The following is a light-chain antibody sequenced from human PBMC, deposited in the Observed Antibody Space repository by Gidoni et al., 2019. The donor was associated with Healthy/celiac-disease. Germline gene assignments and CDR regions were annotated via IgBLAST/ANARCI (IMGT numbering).Light chain of an antibody. J-gene: IGLJ3*02. CDR1: SSDVGSYNR. CDR3: SSYTSSSTWV. Sequence: QSALTQPPSVAGSPGQSVTISCTGTSSDVGSYNRVSWYQQPPGTAPTLMIYDVSNRTSGFPYRFSGSKSGNTASLTISGLQAEDEADYYCSSYTSSSTWVFGGGTKLTVL. V-gene: IGLV2-18*02. CDR2: DVS.